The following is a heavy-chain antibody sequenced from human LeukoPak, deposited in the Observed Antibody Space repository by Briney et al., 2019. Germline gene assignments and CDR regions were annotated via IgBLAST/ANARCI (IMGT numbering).Heavy chain of an antibody. J-gene: IGHJ6*02. CDR2: ISYDGSNK. CDR3: ARDSPKRGMDV. Sequence: GGSPRLSCAASGFTFSSYGMHWVRQAPGKGLEWVAVISYDGSNKYYADSVKGRFTISRDNSKNTLYLQMNSLRAEDTAVYYCARDSPKRGMDVWGQGTTVTVSS. CDR1: GFTFSSYG. V-gene: IGHV3-30*03.